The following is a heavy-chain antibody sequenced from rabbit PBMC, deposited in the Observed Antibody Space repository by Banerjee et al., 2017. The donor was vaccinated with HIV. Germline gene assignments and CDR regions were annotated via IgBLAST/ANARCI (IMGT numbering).Heavy chain of an antibody. CDR3: VRGASSSGYYNL. CDR1: GFSFSNKAV. D-gene: IGHD1-1*01. J-gene: IGHJ4*01. CDR2: IDLVFGST. Sequence: QEQLVESGGGLVKPGGTLTLTCTTSGFSFSNKAVMCWVRQAPGKGLEWIGYIDLVFGSTFYANWVNGRFTISSHNAQNTLYLQVNSLTAADTATYFCVRGASSSGYYNLWGPGTLVTVS. V-gene: IGHV1S43*01.